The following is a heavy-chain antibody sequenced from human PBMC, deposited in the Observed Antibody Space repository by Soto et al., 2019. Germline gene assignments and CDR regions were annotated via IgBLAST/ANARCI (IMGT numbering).Heavy chain of an antibody. CDR3: ARVGPAHYYDSSGYYSPLDY. D-gene: IGHD3-22*01. Sequence: ASVKVSCKASGNTFSSYAINWVRQAPGQGLEWMGGIIPMFGTANYAQKFKGRVTITAGESTSTVYMELSSLRSEDTAVYYCARVGPAHYYDSSGYYSPLDYWGQGTLVTVSS. J-gene: IGHJ4*02. CDR2: IIPMFGTA. CDR1: GNTFSSYA. V-gene: IGHV1-69*13.